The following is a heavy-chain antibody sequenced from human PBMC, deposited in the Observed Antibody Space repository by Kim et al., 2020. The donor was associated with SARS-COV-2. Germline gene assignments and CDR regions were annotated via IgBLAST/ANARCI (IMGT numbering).Heavy chain of an antibody. V-gene: IGHV3-33*01. J-gene: IGHJ3*02. CDR2: IWYDGSNK. Sequence: GGSLRLSCAASGFTFSSYGMHWVRQAPGKGLEWVAVIWYDGSNKYYADSVKGRFTISRDNSKNTLYLQMNSLRAEDTAVYYCACDIVVVGGDGFDIWGQGTMVTVSS. CDR1: GFTFSSYG. CDR3: ACDIVVVGGDGFDI. D-gene: IGHD2-2*01.